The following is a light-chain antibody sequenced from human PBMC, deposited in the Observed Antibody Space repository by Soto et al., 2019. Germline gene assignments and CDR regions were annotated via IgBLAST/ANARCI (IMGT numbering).Light chain of an antibody. CDR2: GAS. V-gene: IGKV3-20*01. CDR3: QQYAASPRT. Sequence: EIVLTQSPGTLSLSPRERATLSCRASQSIGNNYLAWYQHKPGQAPRLLIYGASNRAPGIPDRFSGSRSGTYFTLTIRRLEPEDFAIYYCQQYAASPRTFGQGTQVEVK. CDR1: QSIGNNY. J-gene: IGKJ1*01.